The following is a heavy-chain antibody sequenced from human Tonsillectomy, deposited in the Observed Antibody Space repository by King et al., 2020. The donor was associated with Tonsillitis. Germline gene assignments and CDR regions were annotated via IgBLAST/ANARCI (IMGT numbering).Heavy chain of an antibody. CDR1: GGSISSYY. Sequence: VQLQESGPGLVKPSETLSLTCTVSGGSISSYYWSWIRQPPGKGLEWIGYIYYSGSTNYNPSLKSRVTISVDTSKNQFSLKLSSVTAADTAVYYCARQGYSYGYWSSSWFDPWGQGTLVTVSS. J-gene: IGHJ5*02. CDR3: ARQGYSYGYWSSSWFDP. D-gene: IGHD5-18*01. V-gene: IGHV4-59*08. CDR2: IYYSGST.